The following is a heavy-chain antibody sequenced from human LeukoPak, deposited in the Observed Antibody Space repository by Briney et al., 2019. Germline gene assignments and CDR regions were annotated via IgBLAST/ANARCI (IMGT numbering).Heavy chain of an antibody. D-gene: IGHD3-22*01. CDR2: IYYSGST. Sequence: SETLSLTCTVSGGSISSYYWSWIRQPAGKGLEWIGYIYYSGSTNYNPSLKSRVTISVDTSKNQFSLKLSSVTAADTAVYYCARIPGDSSGFYYYYMDVWGKGTTVTVSS. V-gene: IGHV4-59*01. CDR1: GGSISSYY. J-gene: IGHJ6*03. CDR3: ARIPGDSSGFYYYYMDV.